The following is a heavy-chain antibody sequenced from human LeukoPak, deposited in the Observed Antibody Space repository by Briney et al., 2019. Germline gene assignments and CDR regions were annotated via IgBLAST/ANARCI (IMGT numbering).Heavy chain of an antibody. V-gene: IGHV3-23*01. D-gene: IGHD4-17*01. CDR3: AKVLREYYGEYVSDYFDY. CDR2: ISGSGGST. J-gene: IGHJ4*02. CDR1: GFTLSSYA. Sequence: GGSLRLSCAASGFTLSSYAMSWVRQAPGKGLEWVSAISGSGGSTYYADSVKGRFTISRDNSKNTLYLQMNSLRAEDTAVYYCAKVLREYYGEYVSDYFDYWGQGTLVTVSS.